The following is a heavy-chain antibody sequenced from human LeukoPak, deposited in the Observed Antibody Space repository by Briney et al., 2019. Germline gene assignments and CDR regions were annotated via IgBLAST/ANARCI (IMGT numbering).Heavy chain of an antibody. CDR1: GFTFSNAW. J-gene: IGHJ4*02. D-gene: IGHD1-26*01. Sequence: PGGSLRLSCAASGFTFSNAWMSWVRRAPGKGLDWVGRIKAKAHGGKIEYAAPVKGRFTISRDDSKNTLYLQMNSLKTEDAAVYYCTTDGVGVEGATYDNWGQGTLVSVSS. CDR2: IKAKAHGGKI. V-gene: IGHV3-15*01. CDR3: TTDGVGVEGATYDN.